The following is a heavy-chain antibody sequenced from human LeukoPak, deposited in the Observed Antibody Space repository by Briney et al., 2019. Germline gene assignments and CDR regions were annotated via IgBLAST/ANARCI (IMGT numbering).Heavy chain of an antibody. Sequence: GSSVKASCKASGGTFSSYAISWVRQAPGQGLEWMGGIIPIFGTANYAQKLQGRVTMTTDTSTSTAYMELRSLRSDDTAVYYCARDEGYIVVVTAIPYDAFDIWGQGTMVTVSS. CDR1: GGTFSSYA. V-gene: IGHV1-69*05. D-gene: IGHD2-21*02. CDR2: IIPIFGTA. CDR3: ARDEGYIVVVTAIPYDAFDI. J-gene: IGHJ3*02.